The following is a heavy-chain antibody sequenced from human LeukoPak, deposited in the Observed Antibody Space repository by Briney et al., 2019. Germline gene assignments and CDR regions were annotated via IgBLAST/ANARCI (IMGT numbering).Heavy chain of an antibody. CDR3: ARGARSRVTTEFYFDY. J-gene: IGHJ4*02. CDR1: GYTFSSSG. V-gene: IGHV1-69*13. D-gene: IGHD4-17*01. CDR2: IIPIFGTA. Sequence: SVNVSCKASGYTFSSSGISWVRQAPGQGLEWMGGIIPIFGTANYAQRFQGRVTITADESTSTAYMELSSLRSEDTAVYYCARGARSRVTTEFYFDYWGQGTLVTVSS.